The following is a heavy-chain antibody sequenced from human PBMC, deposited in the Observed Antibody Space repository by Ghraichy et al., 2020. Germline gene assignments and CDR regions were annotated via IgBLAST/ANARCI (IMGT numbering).Heavy chain of an antibody. J-gene: IGHJ4*02. V-gene: IGHV1-8*01. CDR2: MNPTRGAT. Sequence: ASVKVSCKTSGYTFTNYDINWVRQAPGQGLEWMGWMNPTRGATGHIQKFQGRVRMTRDTSISTAYMELSSLRSDDTAVYYCARVPSSCRSSSCYADYWGQGTPVTVSS. D-gene: IGHD2-2*01. CDR1: GYTFTNYD. CDR3: ARVPSSCRSSSCYADY.